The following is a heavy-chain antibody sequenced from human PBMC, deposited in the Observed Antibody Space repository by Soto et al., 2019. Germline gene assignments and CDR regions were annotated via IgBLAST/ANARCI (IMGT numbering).Heavy chain of an antibody. V-gene: IGHV5-51*01. CDR2: IYPGDSDT. D-gene: IGHD3-3*01. Sequence: GESLKISCKGSGYSFTSYWIGWVSKMPGKGLEWMGIIYPGDSDTRYSPSFQGQVTISANKYISTAYLQWSSLMASDTAMYSCVRRDGRYYDFWSGLKCFDYWGQGTLVTVFS. J-gene: IGHJ4*02. CDR3: VRRDGRYYDFWSGLKCFDY. CDR1: GYSFTSYW.